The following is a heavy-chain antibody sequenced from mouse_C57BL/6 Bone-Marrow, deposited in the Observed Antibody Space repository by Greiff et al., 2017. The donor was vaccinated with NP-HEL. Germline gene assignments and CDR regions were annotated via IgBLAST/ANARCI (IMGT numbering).Heavy chain of an antibody. V-gene: IGHV5-17*01. J-gene: IGHJ2*01. Sequence: EVKLVESGGGLVKPGGSLTLSCAASGFTFSDYGMHWVRQAPEKGLEWVAYISSGSSTIYYADTVKGRFTISRDNAKNTLFLQMTSLRSEDTAMYYCATITRYFDYWGQGTTLTVSS. D-gene: IGHD1-2*01. CDR3: ATITRYFDY. CDR2: ISSGSSTI. CDR1: GFTFSDYG.